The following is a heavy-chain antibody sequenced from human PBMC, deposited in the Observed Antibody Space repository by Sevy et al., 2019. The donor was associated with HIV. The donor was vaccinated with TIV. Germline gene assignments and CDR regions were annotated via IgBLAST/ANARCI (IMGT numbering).Heavy chain of an antibody. CDR3: ARFGELSYFDY. Sequence: SDTLSLTCTVSVGSISSYYWSWIRQPPGKGLEWIGYIYYSGSTNYNPSLKSRVTISVDTSKNQFSLKLSSVTAADTAVYYCARFGELSYFDYWGQGTLVTVSS. CDR1: VGSISSYY. V-gene: IGHV4-59*01. D-gene: IGHD3-10*01. CDR2: IYYSGST. J-gene: IGHJ4*02.